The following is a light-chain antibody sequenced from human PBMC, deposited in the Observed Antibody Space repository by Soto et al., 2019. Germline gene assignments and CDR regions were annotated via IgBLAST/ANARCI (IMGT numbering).Light chain of an antibody. J-gene: IGLJ2*01. Sequence: QSALTQPASVSGSPGQSITISCTGTSSDVGGYNYVSWYQQHPGKAPKLMIYDVSNRPSGVSNRFSGSKSGNTASLTISGLQAEDEADYYCSSYTTYVVFGGGTKVTVL. CDR3: SSYTTYVV. V-gene: IGLV2-14*01. CDR2: DVS. CDR1: SSDVGGYNY.